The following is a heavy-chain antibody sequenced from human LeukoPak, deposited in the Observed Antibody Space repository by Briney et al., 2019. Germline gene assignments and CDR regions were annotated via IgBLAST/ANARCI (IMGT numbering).Heavy chain of an antibody. J-gene: IGHJ4*02. CDR1: GFTFSSYG. D-gene: IGHD1-26*01. V-gene: IGHV3-23*01. CDR2: ISGSGGST. CDR3: ARSYSGSVPFDY. Sequence: QPGGTLRLSCAASGFTFSSYGMSWVRQAPGKGLEWVSAISGSGGSTYYADSVKGRFTISRDNAKNSLYLQMNSLRAEDTAVYYCARSYSGSVPFDYWGQGTLVTVSS.